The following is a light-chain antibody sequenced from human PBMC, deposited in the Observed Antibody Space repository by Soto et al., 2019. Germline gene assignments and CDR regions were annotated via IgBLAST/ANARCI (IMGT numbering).Light chain of an antibody. Sequence: EVMLSLSLGTLSLYPGERATLSCRTSQSVSNNYLAWYQQKPGQAPRLLIYGASNRATGIPDRFSGSGSGTDFTLTISRLEPDDFAVYYCQQYGSSGTFGQGSK. CDR3: QQYGSSGT. CDR1: QSVSNNY. CDR2: GAS. J-gene: IGKJ1*01. V-gene: IGKV3-20*01.